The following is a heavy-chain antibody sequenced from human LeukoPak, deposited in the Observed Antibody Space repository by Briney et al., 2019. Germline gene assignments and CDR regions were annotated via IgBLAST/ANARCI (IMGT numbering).Heavy chain of an antibody. CDR1: GGSFSGYY. Sequence: SETLSLTCAVYGGSFSGYYWSWIRQPPGKGLEWIGYIYYSGSTNYNPSLKSRVTISVDTSKNQFSLKLSSVTAADTAVYYCARGIGTPDYWGQGTLVTVSS. V-gene: IGHV4-59*08. D-gene: IGHD3-10*01. CDR2: IYYSGST. CDR3: ARGIGTPDY. J-gene: IGHJ4*02.